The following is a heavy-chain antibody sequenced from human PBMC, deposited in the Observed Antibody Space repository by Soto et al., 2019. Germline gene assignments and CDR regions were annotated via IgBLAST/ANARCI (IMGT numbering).Heavy chain of an antibody. Sequence: QVQLVQSGAEVKKPGASVKVSCEASGGTFNTYTINWVRQAPGRGLEWVGQIVPMYDSVNYAENFQGRVTITADTSTKTAYMELTSVRSEDTALYFCASWRSYSGSYCFDYWGQGTLVTVSS. J-gene: IGHJ4*02. CDR3: ASWRSYSGSYCFDY. D-gene: IGHD1-26*01. CDR1: GGTFNTYT. CDR2: IVPMYDSV. V-gene: IGHV1-69*06.